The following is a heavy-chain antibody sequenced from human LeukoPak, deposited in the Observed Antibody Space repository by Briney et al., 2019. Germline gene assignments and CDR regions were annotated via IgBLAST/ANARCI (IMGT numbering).Heavy chain of an antibody. CDR1: GFTFSSYA. J-gene: IGHJ4*02. CDR3: AKGTVASCSGASCYPLDY. CDR2: ISGSGGST. V-gene: IGHV3-23*01. Sequence: GGSLRLSCAASGFTFSSYAMSWVRQAPGKGLEWVSAISGSGGSTYYADSVKGRFTISRDNSKNTLYLQMNSLRAEDTAVYYCAKGTVASCSGASCYPLDYWGQGTLVTVSS. D-gene: IGHD2-15*01.